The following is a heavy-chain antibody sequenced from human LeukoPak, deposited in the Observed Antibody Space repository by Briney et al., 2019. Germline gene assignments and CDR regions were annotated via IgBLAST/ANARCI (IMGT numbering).Heavy chain of an antibody. J-gene: IGHJ4*02. Sequence: ASVKVSCKASGYTFTDDYMHWVRQAPGQGLEWMGWINPDCGFTNYAQKFQGRVTMTRDTSISTAYVEVRSLRSDDTAVYYCAPTPEAYTSDWNIWGQGTLVTVSS. V-gene: IGHV1-2*02. CDR2: INPDCGFT. CDR1: GYTFTDDY. D-gene: IGHD1/OR15-1a*01. CDR3: APTPEAYTSDWNI.